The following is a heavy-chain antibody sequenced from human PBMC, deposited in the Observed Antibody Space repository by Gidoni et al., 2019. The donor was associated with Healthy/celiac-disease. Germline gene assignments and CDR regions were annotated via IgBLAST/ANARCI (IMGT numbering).Heavy chain of an antibody. V-gene: IGHV3-23*01. CDR3: AKTLGILYYYGMDV. CDR2: ISGRGGST. Sequence: EVQLLESGGGLVQPGGSLRLSCAASRFPFSSYAMSWVRQAPGKGLEWVAAISGRGGSTYYADSVKGRFTISRDKSKNTLYLQMNSLRAEDTAVYYCAKTLGILYYYGMDVWGQGTTVTVSS. J-gene: IGHJ6*02. CDR1: RFPFSSYA. D-gene: IGHD7-27*01.